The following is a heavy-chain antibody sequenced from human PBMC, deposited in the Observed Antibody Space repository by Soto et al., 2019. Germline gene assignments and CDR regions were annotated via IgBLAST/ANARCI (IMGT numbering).Heavy chain of an antibody. CDR1: GFSFRNYA. D-gene: IGHD3-10*01. CDR3: ANGRATYGLLTHDY. V-gene: IGHV3-23*01. J-gene: IGHJ4*02. Sequence: GESLKISCAASGFSFRNYAMSWVRQAPGKGLEWISTLTGSSSNIYYADSVKGRFAISRDNSRNTLYLQMNSLTAEDTAVYYCANGRATYGLLTHDYWGQGTLVTGSS. CDR2: LTGSSSNI.